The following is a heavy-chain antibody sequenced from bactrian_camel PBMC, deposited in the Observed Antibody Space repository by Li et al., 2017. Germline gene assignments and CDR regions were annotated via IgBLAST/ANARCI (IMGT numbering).Heavy chain of an antibody. V-gene: IGHV3S6*01. D-gene: IGHD2*01. Sequence: VQLVESGGNLVQPGGSLRLSCATSGFTFSNNWMHWVRQAPGKGLEWVSSVYSDGSNTRYTDSVKGRFTISRDNAKNTVYLQMNSLKSEDTALYYCATIGGSRSVGADFGHWGQGTQVTVS. CDR2: VYSDGSNT. J-gene: IGHJ6*01. CDR3: ATIGGSRSVGADFGH. CDR1: GFTFSNNW.